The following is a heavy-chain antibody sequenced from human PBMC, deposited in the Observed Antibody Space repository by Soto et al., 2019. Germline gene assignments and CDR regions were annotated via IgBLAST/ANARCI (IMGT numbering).Heavy chain of an antibody. D-gene: IGHD6-6*01. CDR3: AKDLTRQLAYWLDP. CDR1: GYIFSANY. V-gene: IGHV1-2*02. Sequence: GASVKVSCKASGYIFSANYIHWVRQAPGQGLEWLGWINPHSDATNYAQKFLGRVTMSADTSASTAYMDLARLTSDDTALYYCAKDLTRQLAYWLDPWGQGTQVTVSS. J-gene: IGHJ5*02. CDR2: INPHSDAT.